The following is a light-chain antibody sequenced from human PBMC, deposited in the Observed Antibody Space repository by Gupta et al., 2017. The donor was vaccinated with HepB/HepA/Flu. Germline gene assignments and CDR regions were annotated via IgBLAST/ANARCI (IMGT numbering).Light chain of an antibody. Sequence: DIQMTQSPSTLSASVGDRVTITCRASQSISSWLAWYQQKPGKALKLLIYKASSLESGVPSRFSGSGSGTEFTLTISSLQPDDFATYYCQQYNSYSPSTFGQGTKVEIK. CDR2: KAS. J-gene: IGKJ1*01. CDR1: QSISSW. CDR3: QQYNSYSPST. V-gene: IGKV1-5*03.